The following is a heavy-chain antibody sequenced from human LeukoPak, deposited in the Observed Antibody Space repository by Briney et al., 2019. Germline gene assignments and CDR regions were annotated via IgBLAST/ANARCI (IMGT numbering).Heavy chain of an antibody. D-gene: IGHD6-19*01. CDR2: IYSGGST. V-gene: IGHV3-53*01. CDR3: FHYRGGWH. Sequence: GDLRLSCAASGFTVSSNYMSWVCQAPGKGLEWVSVIYSGGSTYYADSVKGRFTISRDNSKNTLYLQMNSLKTEDTAVYYCFHYRGGWHRGQGTLVTAS. J-gene: IGHJ4*02. CDR1: GFTVSSNY.